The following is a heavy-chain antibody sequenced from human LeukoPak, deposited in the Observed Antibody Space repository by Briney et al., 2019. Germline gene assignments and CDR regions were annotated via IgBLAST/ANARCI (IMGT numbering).Heavy chain of an antibody. Sequence: PGGSLRLSCAASGFTFSSYSMNWVRQAPGKGLEWVSSISSSSSYIYYADSVKGRFTISRDNAKNSLYLQMNSLRAEDTAVYYCARDREYCSSNSCYAGGHDYWGQGTLVTVSS. J-gene: IGHJ4*02. D-gene: IGHD2-2*01. CDR3: ARDREYCSSNSCYAGGHDY. V-gene: IGHV3-21*01. CDR1: GFTFSSYS. CDR2: ISSSSSYI.